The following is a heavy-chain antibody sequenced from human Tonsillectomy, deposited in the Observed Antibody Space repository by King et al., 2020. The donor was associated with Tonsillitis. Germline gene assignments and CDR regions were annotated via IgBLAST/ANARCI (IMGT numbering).Heavy chain of an antibody. CDR1: GGSISSYY. J-gene: IGHJ4*02. D-gene: IGHD2-15*01. V-gene: IGHV4-59*01. CDR3: ARGRCSGGSCYSDY. Sequence: QLQESGPGLVKPSETLSLTCTVSGGSISSYYWNWIRQPPGKGLEWIGYIYYSGSTNYNPSLKSRVTISVDTSKNQFSLKLSSVTAAHTAVYYCARGRCSGGSCYSDYWGQGTLVTVSS. CDR2: IYYSGST.